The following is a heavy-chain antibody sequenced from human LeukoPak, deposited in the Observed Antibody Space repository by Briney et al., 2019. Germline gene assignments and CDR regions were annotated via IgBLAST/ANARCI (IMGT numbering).Heavy chain of an antibody. J-gene: IGHJ6*03. CDR1: GGSISSGSYY. V-gene: IGHV4-61*02. Sequence: PSQTLSLTCTVSGGSISSGSYYWSWIRQPAGKGLEWIGRIYTSGSTNYNPSLKSRVTISGDTSKNQFSLNVSTVPAADTAVYYCARGTIAVAARHYYYYYYMDVWGKGTTVTVSS. CDR2: IYTSGST. CDR3: ARGTIAVAARHYYYYYYMDV. D-gene: IGHD6-19*01.